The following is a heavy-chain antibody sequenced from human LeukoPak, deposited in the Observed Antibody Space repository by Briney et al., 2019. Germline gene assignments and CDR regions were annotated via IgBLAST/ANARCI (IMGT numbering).Heavy chain of an antibody. CDR2: IYYSGNT. V-gene: IGHV4-4*02. D-gene: IGHD1-7*01. J-gene: IGHJ5*01. CDR1: GGSISNSNW. Sequence: SGTLSLTCAVSGGSISNSNWWSWVRQPPGKGLDWIGNIYYSGNTYYNPSLTSRVTMSVDTSKNQFSLKLSSVTAADAAVYYCARLLTAGNTGRWFDSWGQGSLVTVSS. CDR3: ARLLTAGNTGRWFDS.